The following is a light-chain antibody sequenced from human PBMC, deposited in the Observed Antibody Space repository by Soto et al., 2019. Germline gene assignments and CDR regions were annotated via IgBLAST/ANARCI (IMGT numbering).Light chain of an antibody. J-gene: IGKJ3*01. CDR2: AAS. Sequence: DIPMTQSPSSLSASLGDRVTITCRASQGISSYLAWYQQRPGKAPKLLIYAASTLQSGVPSRFSGSGSGTDFTLTISSLQPEDVATYYCQKYKSAPFTFGPGTKVDIK. CDR3: QKYKSAPFT. CDR1: QGISSY. V-gene: IGKV1-27*01.